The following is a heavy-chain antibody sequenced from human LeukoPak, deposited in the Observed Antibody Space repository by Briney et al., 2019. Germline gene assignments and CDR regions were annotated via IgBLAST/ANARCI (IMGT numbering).Heavy chain of an antibody. V-gene: IGHV3-48*03. CDR1: GFTFSSYE. Sequence: GGSLRLSCAASGFTFSSYEMSWVRQAPGKGLEWVSYISSSGSTIYYADSVKGRFTISRDNAKNSLYLQMNSLRAEDTAVYYCGRLWYYYYGMDVWGKGTTVTVSS. D-gene: IGHD2-21*01. CDR3: GRLWYYYYGMDV. J-gene: IGHJ6*04. CDR2: ISSSGSTI.